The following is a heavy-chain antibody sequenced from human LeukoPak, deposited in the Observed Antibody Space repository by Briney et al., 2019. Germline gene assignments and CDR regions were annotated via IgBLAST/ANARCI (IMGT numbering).Heavy chain of an antibody. Sequence: SETLSLTCAVYGGSFSGYYWSWIRQPPGKGLEWIGEINHSGSTNYNPSLKSRVTISVDTSKNQFSLKLSSVTAADTAVYYCASLGYYDSSGPYYFDYWGQGTLVTVSS. CDR2: INHSGST. J-gene: IGHJ4*02. CDR1: GGSFSGYY. D-gene: IGHD3-22*01. V-gene: IGHV4-34*01. CDR3: ASLGYYDSSGPYYFDY.